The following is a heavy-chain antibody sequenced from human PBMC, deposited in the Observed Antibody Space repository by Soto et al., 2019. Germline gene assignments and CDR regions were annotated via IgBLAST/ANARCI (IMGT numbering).Heavy chain of an antibody. CDR2: INAGNGNT. CDR3: ARAPYYDILTGYYLNWYFDL. V-gene: IGHV1-3*01. D-gene: IGHD3-9*01. CDR1: GYTFTSYA. Sequence: GASVKVSCKASGYTFTSYAMHWVRQAPGQRLEWMGWINAGNGNTKYSQKFQGRVTITRDTSASTVYMELSSLRSEDTAVYYCARAPYYDILTGYYLNWYFDLWGRGTLVTVSS. J-gene: IGHJ2*01.